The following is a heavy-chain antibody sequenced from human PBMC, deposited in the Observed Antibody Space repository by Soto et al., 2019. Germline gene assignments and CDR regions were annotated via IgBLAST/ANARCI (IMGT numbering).Heavy chain of an antibody. CDR2: IIPILGIA. V-gene: IGHV1-69*02. D-gene: IGHD4-17*01. J-gene: IGHJ6*02. CDR1: GGTFSSYT. CDR3: ARVKLNGDEDRYYYYGMDV. Sequence: ASVKVSCKASGGTFSSYTISWVRQAPGQGLEWMGRIIPILGIANYAQKFQGRVTITADKSTSTAYMELSSLRSEDTAVYYCARVKLNGDEDRYYYYGMDVWGQGTTVTVSS.